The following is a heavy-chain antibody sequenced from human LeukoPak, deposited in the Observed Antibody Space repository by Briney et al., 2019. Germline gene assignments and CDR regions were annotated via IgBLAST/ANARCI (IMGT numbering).Heavy chain of an antibody. D-gene: IGHD2-8*01. CDR1: GFTFSSYW. Sequence: GGSLRLSCAASGFTFSSYWMSWVRQAPGKGLEWAADIKEDGTNKYYVGSVRGRFNISRDNAKNSLYLQMNSLRADDTAMYYCAREARGTRAAFDIWGQGTMVTVFS. V-gene: IGHV3-7*01. J-gene: IGHJ3*02. CDR3: AREARGTRAAFDI. CDR2: IKEDGTNK.